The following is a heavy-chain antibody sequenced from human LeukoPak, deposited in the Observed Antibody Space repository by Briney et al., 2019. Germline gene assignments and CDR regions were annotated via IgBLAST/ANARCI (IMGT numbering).Heavy chain of an antibody. Sequence: GGSLRLSCAASGFTFSRYGMHWVREAPGKGLEWVALIRYDGSNKYYADSVKGRFTISRDNSKNTLYLQMNSLRAEDTAVYYCAKDFEAYCGGDCYSFCDYWGQGTLVTVSS. J-gene: IGHJ4*02. D-gene: IGHD2-21*01. CDR2: IRYDGSNK. CDR1: GFTFSRYG. V-gene: IGHV3-30*02. CDR3: AKDFEAYCGGDCYSFCDY.